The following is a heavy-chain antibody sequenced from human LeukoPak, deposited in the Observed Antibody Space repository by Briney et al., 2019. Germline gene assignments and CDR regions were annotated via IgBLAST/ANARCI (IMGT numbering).Heavy chain of an antibody. CDR3: ARLGSGYDYAYLDY. J-gene: IGHJ4*02. V-gene: IGHV1-18*01. D-gene: IGHD5-12*01. Sequence: GASVKVSCKATGYTFTSYGIRWVRQAPGQGLAWMGWISAYNGNTNYAQKLQGRVTMTTDTSTSTAYMELRSLRSDDTAVYYCARLGSGYDYAYLDYWGQGTLVTVSS. CDR2: ISAYNGNT. CDR1: GYTFTSYG.